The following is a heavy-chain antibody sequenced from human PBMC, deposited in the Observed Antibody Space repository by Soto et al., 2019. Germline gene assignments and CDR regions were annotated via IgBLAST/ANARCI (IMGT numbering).Heavy chain of an antibody. Sequence: QLQLQESGPGLVRPSGTLSLTCAVSGGFTSTNNCWSWVRQPPGKGLEWIGDAYHSGSTEYNPSLKSRVSISVDKSKNQISLKLTSAPAADTAVYYCARSPPSSYYGGSGTFDYWGQGTLVTVSS. CDR2: AYHSGST. J-gene: IGHJ4*02. CDR3: ARSPPSSYYGGSGTFDY. CDR1: GGFTSTNNC. V-gene: IGHV4-4*02. D-gene: IGHD3-10*01.